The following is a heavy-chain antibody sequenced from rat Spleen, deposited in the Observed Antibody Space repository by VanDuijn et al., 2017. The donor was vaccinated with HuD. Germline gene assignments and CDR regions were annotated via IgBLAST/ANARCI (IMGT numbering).Heavy chain of an antibody. CDR3: ARADISAIYTDGI. J-gene: IGHJ2*01. V-gene: IGHV2-30*01. Sequence: QVQLKESGPGLVQPSQTLSLTCTVSGFSLTSYNVHWVRHPTGKGLEWMGRIQNGGNTDYNSALKSRLSISRDTSKSQVFLKMSSLKTEETATYYCARADISAIYTDGIWGQGVMVTVSS. CDR2: IQNGGNT. D-gene: IGHD1-2*01. CDR1: GFSLTSYN.